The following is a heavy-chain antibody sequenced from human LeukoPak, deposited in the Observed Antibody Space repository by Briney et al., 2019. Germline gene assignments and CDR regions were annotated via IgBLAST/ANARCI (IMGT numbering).Heavy chain of an antibody. D-gene: IGHD3-10*01. Sequence: ASVKVSCEASGYTFTSYFIHWVRQAPGQGLEWMGIINPSGGSTNYAQKFQGRVTMTRDTSTSTAYMELSSLRSEDTAVYYCASSGGSGSYLSAGYFDYWGQGTLVTVSS. CDR2: INPSGGST. CDR3: ASSGGSGSYLSAGYFDY. CDR1: GYTFTSYF. J-gene: IGHJ4*02. V-gene: IGHV1-46*01.